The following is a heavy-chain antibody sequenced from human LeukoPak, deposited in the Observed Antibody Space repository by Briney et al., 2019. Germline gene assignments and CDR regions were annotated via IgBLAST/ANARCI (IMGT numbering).Heavy chain of an antibody. CDR1: GFTFSTYS. CDR2: IKPDGSEK. V-gene: IGHV3-7*05. D-gene: IGHD6-19*01. Sequence: GGSLRLSCAASGFTFSTYSMNWVRQAPGKGLECVANIKPDGSEKHYVDSVEGRFTISRDNAKNSLFLEMNSLRAEDTAVYYCARGRMAVAGSYEYWGQGTLVTVSS. CDR3: ARGRMAVAGSYEY. J-gene: IGHJ4*02.